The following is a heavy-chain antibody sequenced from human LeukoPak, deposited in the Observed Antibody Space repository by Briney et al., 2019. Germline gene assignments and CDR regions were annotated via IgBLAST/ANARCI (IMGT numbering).Heavy chain of an antibody. CDR3: ARAEDIVVVPAANYYYYMDV. D-gene: IGHD2-2*01. J-gene: IGHJ6*03. CDR1: GGTFSSYA. Sequence: SVKVSCKASGGTFSSYAISWVRQAPGQGLEWMGGIIPIFGTANYAQKFQGRVTITTDESTSTAYMELSSLRSEDTAVYYCARAEDIVVVPAANYYYYMDVWGKGTTVTVSS. V-gene: IGHV1-69*05. CDR2: IIPIFGTA.